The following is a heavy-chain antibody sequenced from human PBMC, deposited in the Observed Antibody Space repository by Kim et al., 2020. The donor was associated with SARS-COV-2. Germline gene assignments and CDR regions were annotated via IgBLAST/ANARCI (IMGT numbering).Heavy chain of an antibody. V-gene: IGHV4-34*01. CDR3: ARGLEQQLAAGHYFDY. J-gene: IGHJ4*02. D-gene: IGHD6-13*01. Sequence: SLKSRVTISVDTSKNQFSLKLSSVTAADTAVYYCARGLEQQLAAGHYFDYWGQGTLVTVSS.